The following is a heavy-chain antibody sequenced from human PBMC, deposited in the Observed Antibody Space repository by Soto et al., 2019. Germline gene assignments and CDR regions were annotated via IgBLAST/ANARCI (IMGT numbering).Heavy chain of an antibody. CDR1: GGSISSYY. D-gene: IGHD3-10*01. CDR2: IYYSGST. J-gene: IGHJ5*02. V-gene: IGHV4-59*01. Sequence: SETLSLTCTVSGGSISSYYWSWIRQPPGKGLEWIGYIYYSGSTNYNPSLKSRVTISVDTSKIQFSLKLSSVTAADTAVYYCARGLALWFGELPWFDPWGQGTLVTVSS. CDR3: ARGLALWFGELPWFDP.